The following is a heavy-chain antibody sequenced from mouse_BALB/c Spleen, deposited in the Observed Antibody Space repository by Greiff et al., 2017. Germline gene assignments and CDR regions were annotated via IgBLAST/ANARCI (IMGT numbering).Heavy chain of an antibody. V-gene: IGHV5-17*02. CDR3: ARGTYYGNYVDY. CDR2: ISSGSSTI. CDR1: GFTFSSFG. Sequence: EVHLVESGGGLVQPGGSRKLSCAASGFTFSSFGMHWVRQAPEKGLEWVAYISSGSSTIYYADTVKGRFTISRDNPKNTLFLQMTSLRSEDTAMYYCARGTYYGNYVDYWGQGTTLTVSS. J-gene: IGHJ2*01. D-gene: IGHD2-10*01.